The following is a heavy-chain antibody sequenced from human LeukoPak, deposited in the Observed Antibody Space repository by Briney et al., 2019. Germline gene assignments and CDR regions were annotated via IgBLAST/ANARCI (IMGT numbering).Heavy chain of an antibody. CDR2: INPNSGGT. CDR3: ARAAVAGTYYYYYYMDV. D-gene: IGHD6-19*01. CDR1: GYTFTGYY. J-gene: IGHJ6*03. V-gene: IGHV1-2*02. Sequence: ASVKVSCKASGYTFTGYYMHRVRQAPGHGLEWMVWINPNSGGTNYAQKFQGRVTMTRETSISTAYMEQSRLRSDDTAVYYCARAAVAGTYYYYYYMDVWGKGTTVTISS.